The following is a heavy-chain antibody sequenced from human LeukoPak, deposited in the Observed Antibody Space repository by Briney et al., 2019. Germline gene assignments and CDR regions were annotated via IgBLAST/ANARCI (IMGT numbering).Heavy chain of an antibody. D-gene: IGHD6-13*01. CDR1: GFTFRDYG. CDR3: ATPLGTSPIAAAGKSHG. V-gene: IGHV3-30*03. J-gene: IGHJ4*02. CDR2: ISHYDGNYK. Sequence: GGSLRLSCAASGFTFRDYGMHWVRQAPGKGLEWVAVISHYDGNYKDYVDSVRGRFTISRDNSKNTLYLQMNSLRAEDTAVYYCATPLGTSPIAAAGKSHGWGQGTLVTVSS.